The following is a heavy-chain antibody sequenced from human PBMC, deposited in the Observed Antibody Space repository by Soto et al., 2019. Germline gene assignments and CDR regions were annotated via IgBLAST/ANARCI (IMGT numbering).Heavy chain of an antibody. CDR3: ANDYGDYRNDAFDI. Sequence: LETLVLTCSVTGRLYIEYDWSWIRQAPGKGLEWIGEIHHSGTTNYNPSLKSRVTITLDRSKNQFTLRLSSMTAADAAVYYSANDYGDYRNDAFDIWSPGARVT. V-gene: IGHV4-34*01. D-gene: IGHD4-17*01. CDR2: IHHSGTT. J-gene: IGHJ3*02. CDR1: GRLYIEYD.